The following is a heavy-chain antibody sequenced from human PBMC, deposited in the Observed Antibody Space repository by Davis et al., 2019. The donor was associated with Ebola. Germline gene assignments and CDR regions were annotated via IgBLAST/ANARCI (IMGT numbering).Heavy chain of an antibody. CDR1: GGSISSYY. D-gene: IGHD3/OR15-3a*01. J-gene: IGHJ4*02. CDR3: ARGDWFYFDH. CDR2: SYYRATT. V-gene: IGHV4-59*01. Sequence: MPSETLSLTCTVSGGSISSYYWSWIRQPPGKGLEWIGYSYYRATTNYNPSLKSRVTISIDTSRDQFSLRLSSVTTADTAIYYCARGDWFYFDHWGQGIMVTVSS.